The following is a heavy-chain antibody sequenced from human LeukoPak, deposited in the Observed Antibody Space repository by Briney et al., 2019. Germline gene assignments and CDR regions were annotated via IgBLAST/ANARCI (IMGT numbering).Heavy chain of an antibody. Sequence: GGSLRPSCAASGFTFSSYAMSWVRQAPGKGLEWVSAISGSGGSTYYADSVKGRFTISRDNSKNTLYLQMNSLRAEDTAVYYCAKAPIAVAGTVGYFDYWGQGTLVTVSS. V-gene: IGHV3-23*01. CDR1: GFTFSSYA. J-gene: IGHJ4*02. CDR3: AKAPIAVAGTVGYFDY. CDR2: ISGSGGST. D-gene: IGHD6-19*01.